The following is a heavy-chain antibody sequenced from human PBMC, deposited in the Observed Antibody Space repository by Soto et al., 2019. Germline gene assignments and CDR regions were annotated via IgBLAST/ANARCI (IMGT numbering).Heavy chain of an antibody. Sequence: QVQLVQSGAEVKKPGSSVKVSCKASGGTFSSYAISWVRQAPGQGLEWMGGIIPIFGTANYAQKFQGRVTITADESTSTAYMELSSLRSEDTAVYYCGRDRAYCGGDCYWTFDYWGQGTLVTVSS. CDR2: IIPIFGTA. J-gene: IGHJ4*02. D-gene: IGHD2-21*02. CDR1: GGTFSSYA. CDR3: GRDRAYCGGDCYWTFDY. V-gene: IGHV1-69*01.